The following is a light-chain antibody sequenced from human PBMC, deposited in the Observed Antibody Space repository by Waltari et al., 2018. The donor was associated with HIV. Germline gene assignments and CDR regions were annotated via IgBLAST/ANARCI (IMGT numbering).Light chain of an antibody. V-gene: IGLV2-23*01. CDR2: EGS. CDR1: SSDVGGYNL. J-gene: IGLJ2*01. Sequence: QSALTQPASGSGSPGQSITISCTGTSSDVGGYNLVPWYQQHPGKAPKLMIYEGSKRPSGVSNRFTGSKSGNTASLTISGLQAEDEADYYCCSYAGSSTRVVFGGGTKLTVL. CDR3: CSYAGSSTRVV.